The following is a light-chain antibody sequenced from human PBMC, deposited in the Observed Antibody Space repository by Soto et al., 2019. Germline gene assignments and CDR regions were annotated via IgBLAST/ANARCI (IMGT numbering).Light chain of an antibody. CDR2: AAS. V-gene: IGKV1-9*01. J-gene: IGKJ4*01. CDR1: QSISCY. Sequence: QLTQSPSSLSASVGDTVTITCRASQSISCYLASYQQRPGKAPKLLLYAASTLQSGVPSRFSGSGSGTEFTRSVSSLQPGDFATYYCQQLNSYPLTFGEGTKVDIK. CDR3: QQLNSYPLT.